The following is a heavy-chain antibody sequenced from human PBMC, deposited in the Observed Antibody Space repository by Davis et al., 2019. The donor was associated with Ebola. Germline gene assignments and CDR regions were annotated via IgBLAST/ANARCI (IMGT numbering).Heavy chain of an antibody. CDR2: INPSGGST. CDR3: ARDVITIFGVVIIPVDYGMDV. D-gene: IGHD3-3*01. V-gene: IGHV1-46*01. Sequence: ASVKVSCKASGYTFTSYYMHWVRQAPGQGLEWMGIINPSGGSTSYAQKFQGRVTMTRDTSTSTVYMELSSLRSEDTAVYYCARDVITIFGVVIIPVDYGMDVWGQGTTVTVSS. CDR1: GYTFTSYY. J-gene: IGHJ6*02.